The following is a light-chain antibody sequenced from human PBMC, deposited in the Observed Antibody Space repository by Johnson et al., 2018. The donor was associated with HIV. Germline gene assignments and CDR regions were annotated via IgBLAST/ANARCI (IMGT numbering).Light chain of an antibody. CDR1: SSNIENYF. CDR3: GTWDSRLRNV. Sequence: QSVLTQPPSVSAALGQRVNISCSGTSSNIENYFVSWYQQLPGAAPRLVIYEDNKRPSGIPDRFSGSKSGTSATLGITGLQTGDEADYYCGTWDSRLRNVFGTGTKVTVL. V-gene: IGLV1-51*02. J-gene: IGLJ1*01. CDR2: EDN.